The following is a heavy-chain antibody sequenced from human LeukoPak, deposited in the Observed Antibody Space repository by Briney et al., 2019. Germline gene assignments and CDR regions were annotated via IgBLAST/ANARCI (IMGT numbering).Heavy chain of an antibody. CDR2: IYSGGST. V-gene: IGHV3-53*01. Sequence: GGSLRLSCAASGFTVSSNYMSWVRQAPGKGLEWVSVIYSGGSTYYADSVKGRFTISRDNSKNTLCLQMNSLRAEDTAVYYCARFVALDYFDYWGQGTLVTVSS. CDR1: GFTVSSNY. CDR3: ARFVALDYFDY. D-gene: IGHD2-21*01. J-gene: IGHJ4*02.